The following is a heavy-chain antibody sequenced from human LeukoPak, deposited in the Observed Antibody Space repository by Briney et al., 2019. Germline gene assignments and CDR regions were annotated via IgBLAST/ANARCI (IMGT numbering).Heavy chain of an antibody. CDR3: ARLNSYSTGYDR. V-gene: IGHV4-30-4*01. Sequence: SETLSLTCAVYGGSFSDYYWSWIRQPPGKGLEWIGYIYYSGSTYYNPSLKSRLTISVDTSKNQFSLKLSSVTAADTAVYYCARLNSYSTGYDRWGQGTLVTVSS. CDR1: GGSFSDYY. CDR2: IYYSGST. D-gene: IGHD5-12*01. J-gene: IGHJ4*02.